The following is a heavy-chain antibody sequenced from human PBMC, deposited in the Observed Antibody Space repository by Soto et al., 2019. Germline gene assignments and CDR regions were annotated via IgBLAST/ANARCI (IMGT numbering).Heavy chain of an antibody. CDR3: ASPLKISCSSTSCYDYYYGMDV. CDR1: GYTFTGYY. V-gene: IGHV1-2*02. CDR2: INPNSGGT. Sequence: ASVKVSCKASGYTFTGYYMHWVRQAPGQGLEWMGWINPNSGGTNYAQKFQGRVSMARDTSISTAYMELSRLRSDDTAVYYCASPLKISCSSTSCYDYYYGMDVWGKGTTVTVSS. D-gene: IGHD2-2*01. J-gene: IGHJ6*04.